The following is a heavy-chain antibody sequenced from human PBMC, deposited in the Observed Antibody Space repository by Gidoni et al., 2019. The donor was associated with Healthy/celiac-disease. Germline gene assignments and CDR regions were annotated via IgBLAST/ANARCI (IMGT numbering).Heavy chain of an antibody. CDR3: RGDYGDYSRDRGYGMDV. CDR1: GFTFSSYG. D-gene: IGHD4-17*01. V-gene: IGHV3-30*03. J-gene: IGHJ6*02. Sequence: QVQLVYSGGGVVQPGRSLRLSCAASGFTFSSYGMHLVRQAPGKGLEWVAVISHDGSNKYYADSVKGRFTISRENSKNTLYLQMNRLRAEDTAVYYCRGDYGDYSRDRGYGMDVWGQGTTVTGSS. CDR2: ISHDGSNK.